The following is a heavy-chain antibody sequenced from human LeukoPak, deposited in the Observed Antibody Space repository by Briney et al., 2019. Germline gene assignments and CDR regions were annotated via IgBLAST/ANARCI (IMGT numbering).Heavy chain of an antibody. CDR3: ARGTYSWYYYDSSGYPDY. Sequence: GGSLRLSCAASGFTFSSYTMNWVRQAPGKGLEWVAVISYDGSNKYYADSVKGRFTISRDNSKNTLYLQMNSLRAEDTAVYYCARGTYSWYYYDSSGYPDYWGQGTLVTVSS. CDR2: ISYDGSNK. J-gene: IGHJ4*02. D-gene: IGHD3-22*01. CDR1: GFTFSSYT. V-gene: IGHV3-30-3*01.